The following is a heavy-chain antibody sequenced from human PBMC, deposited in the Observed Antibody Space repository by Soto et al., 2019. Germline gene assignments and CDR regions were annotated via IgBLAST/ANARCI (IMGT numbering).Heavy chain of an antibody. D-gene: IGHD2-15*01. CDR3: ARELVLGLKSAFDM. CDR1: GFTFSRYA. V-gene: IGHV3-23*01. Sequence: PGGSLRLSCGAAGFTFSRYARYWVRQAPGKGLEWVSTVSGSGDNTYYADSVKGRFTISRDNSKNTLYLHMNSLRDEDTAVYFGARELVLGLKSAFDMWGQGTLVTVSS. CDR2: VSGSGDNT. J-gene: IGHJ3*02.